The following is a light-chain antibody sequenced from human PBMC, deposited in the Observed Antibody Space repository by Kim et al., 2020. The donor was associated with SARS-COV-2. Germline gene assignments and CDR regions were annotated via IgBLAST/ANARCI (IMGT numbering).Light chain of an antibody. CDR2: SRN. V-gene: IGLV1-44*01. Sequence: QSVLTQPPSASGTPGQRVTISCSGRSSNIGSNTVNWYQQLPGTAPKLLVYSRNQRPSGVPDRFSASRSGTSASLAISGLQSEDEADYYCAAWDDHLNGWVFGGGTKLTVL. J-gene: IGLJ3*02. CDR3: AAWDDHLNGWV. CDR1: SSNIGSNT.